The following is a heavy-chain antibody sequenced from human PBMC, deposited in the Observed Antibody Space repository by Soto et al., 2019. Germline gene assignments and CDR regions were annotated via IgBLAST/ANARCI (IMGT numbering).Heavy chain of an antibody. CDR3: ARGSKIYGLDV. Sequence: PSETLSLTCTVSGGSISSSSYYWGWIRQPPGKGLEWIGSIYYSGSTYYNPSLKSRVTISVDTSKNQFSLKLSSVTAADTAVYYCARGSKIYGLDVWGQGTTVTVSS. V-gene: IGHV4-39*01. J-gene: IGHJ6*02. CDR1: GGSISSSSYY. CDR2: IYYSGST.